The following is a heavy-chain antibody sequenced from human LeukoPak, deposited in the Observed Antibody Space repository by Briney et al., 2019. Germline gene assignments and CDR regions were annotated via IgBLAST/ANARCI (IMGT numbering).Heavy chain of an antibody. CDR2: IYYSGTT. D-gene: IGHD3-10*01. CDR1: GGSISSSSYY. J-gene: IGHJ4*02. CDR3: ARQVIIATLDY. V-gene: IGHV4-39*01. Sequence: SETLSLTCTVSGGSISSSSYYWGWIRQPPGKGLEWIGSIYYSGTTFYNPSLKSRVTISVDTSKNQFSLRLSSVTAADTAVYYCARQVIIATLDYWGQGTLVTVSS.